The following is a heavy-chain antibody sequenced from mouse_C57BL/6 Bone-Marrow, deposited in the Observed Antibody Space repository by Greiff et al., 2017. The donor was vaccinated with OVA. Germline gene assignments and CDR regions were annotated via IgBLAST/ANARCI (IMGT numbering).Heavy chain of an antibody. CDR3: ARREYYGSYWYFDV. Sequence: VQLQQSGSELRSPGSSVKLSCKDFDSAVFPIAYMSWVRQKPGHGFEWIGGILPSIGRTNYGEKFEDKAALDADTLSNTAYLELNSLTSEDSAIYYCARREYYGSYWYFDVWGTGTTVTVSS. J-gene: IGHJ1*03. V-gene: IGHV15-2*01. CDR2: ILPSIGRT. D-gene: IGHD1-1*01. CDR1: DSAVFPIAY.